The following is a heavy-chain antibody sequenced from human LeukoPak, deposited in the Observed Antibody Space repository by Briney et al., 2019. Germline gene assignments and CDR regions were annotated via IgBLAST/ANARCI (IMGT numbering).Heavy chain of an antibody. V-gene: IGHV3-23*01. J-gene: IGHJ4*02. Sequence: GGSLRLSCAASGFTFSSYAMSWVRQAPGKGLEWVSAISGSGGSTHYAGSVKGRFTISRDNSKNTLYLQMNGLRAEDTAVYYCAKEDEVTTDFDYWGQGTLVTVSS. D-gene: IGHD4-17*01. CDR3: AKEDEVTTDFDY. CDR2: ISGSGGST. CDR1: GFTFSSYA.